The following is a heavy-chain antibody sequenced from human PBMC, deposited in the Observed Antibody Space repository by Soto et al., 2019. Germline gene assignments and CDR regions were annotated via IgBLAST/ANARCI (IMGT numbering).Heavy chain of an antibody. CDR2: ISYDGSNK. CDR1: GFTFSSYA. CDR3: ASDTGQQLTCDY. J-gene: IGHJ4*02. D-gene: IGHD6-13*01. V-gene: IGHV3-30-3*01. Sequence: QVQLVESGGGVVQPGRSLRLSCAASGFTFSSYAMHWVRQAPGKGLEWVAVISYDGSNKYYADSVKGRFTISRDNSKNPLYLQMNSLRAEDTAVYYCASDTGQQLTCDYWGQGTLVTVSS.